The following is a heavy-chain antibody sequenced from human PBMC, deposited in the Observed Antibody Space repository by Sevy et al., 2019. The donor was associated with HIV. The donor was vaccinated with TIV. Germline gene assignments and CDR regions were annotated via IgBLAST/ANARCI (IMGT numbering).Heavy chain of an antibody. CDR3: ARARGGYSYGYYYYYGMDV. V-gene: IGHV3-53*01. CDR2: IYSGGST. D-gene: IGHD5-18*01. CDR1: GFTVSSNY. Sequence: GGSLRLSCAASGFTVSSNYMSWVRQAPGKGLEWVSVIYSGGSTYYADSVKGRFTISRANSKNTLYLQMNSLRAEDTAVYYCARARGGYSYGYYYYYGMDVWGQGTTVTVSS. J-gene: IGHJ6*02.